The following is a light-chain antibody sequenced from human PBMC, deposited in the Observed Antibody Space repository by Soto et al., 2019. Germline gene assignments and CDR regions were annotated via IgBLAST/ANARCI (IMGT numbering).Light chain of an antibody. Sequence: ETVLTQSPGTLSLSPGERATLSCRASQSVSSRYLAWYQQKPGQAPRLLIYGASNRATCIPDRFSGSGSGTEFTLTISRPESEDFAVYYCQQYITSPPMYSFGQGTKLEIK. V-gene: IGKV3-20*01. CDR1: QSVSSRY. CDR2: GAS. CDR3: QQYITSPPMYS. J-gene: IGKJ2*01.